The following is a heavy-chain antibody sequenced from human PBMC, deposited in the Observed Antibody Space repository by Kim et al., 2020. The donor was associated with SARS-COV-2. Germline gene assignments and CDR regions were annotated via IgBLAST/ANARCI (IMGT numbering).Heavy chain of an antibody. Sequence: GGSLRLSCAASGFTFSTYGVHWVRQAPGKGLEWVAVISCDGSNQNYADSVKGRFTISRDESMNTLYLQMNSLRAEDTAVYYCAKEELAYCGGDCYAFDIWGQGTMVTVSS. V-gene: IGHV3-30*18. CDR2: ISCDGSNQ. CDR3: AKEELAYCGGDCYAFDI. D-gene: IGHD2-21*02. CDR1: GFTFSTYG. J-gene: IGHJ3*02.